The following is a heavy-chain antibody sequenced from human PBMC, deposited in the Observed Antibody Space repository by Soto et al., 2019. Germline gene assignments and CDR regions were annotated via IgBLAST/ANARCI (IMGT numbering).Heavy chain of an antibody. V-gene: IGHV3-30-3*01. J-gene: IGHJ5*02. CDR2: ISYDGGKE. CDR1: GFTFSSFA. D-gene: IGHD5-12*01. Sequence: QVHLVESGGGVVQPGKSLRLSCAASGFTFSSFAMHWVRQAPGKGLEWVAFISYDGGKEDYADSVKGRFTISRDNSRDTLYLKMDTLRPEDTAVYYCARDRVTVATTRREANWFAPWGQGALVTVSS. CDR3: ARDRVTVATTRREANWFAP.